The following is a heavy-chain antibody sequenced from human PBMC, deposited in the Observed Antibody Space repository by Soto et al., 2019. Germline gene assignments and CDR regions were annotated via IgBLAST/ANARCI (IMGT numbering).Heavy chain of an antibody. CDR3: ARSGATIGTDHYFDY. CDR1: GGTFSSYA. D-gene: IGHD1-26*01. V-gene: IGHV1-69*06. J-gene: IGHJ4*02. Sequence: ASVKVSCKASGGTFSSYAISWVRQAPGQGLEWMGGIIPIFGTANYAQKFQGRVTITADKSTSTAYMELSSLRAEDTAVYYCARSGATIGTDHYFDYWGQGAMVTVSS. CDR2: IIPIFGTA.